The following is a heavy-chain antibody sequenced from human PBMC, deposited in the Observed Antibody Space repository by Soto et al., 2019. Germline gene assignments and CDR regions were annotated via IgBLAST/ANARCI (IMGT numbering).Heavy chain of an antibody. Sequence: QITLKESGPTLVKPTQTLTLTCTFSGFSVSTSGVGVAWIRQPPGKALEWLALIYWDDDKRYSPFLQSRVTITKDTSNNQVVLTMTNMDPVDTATYYCAHKGGRGAGMDVWGQGTTVTVS. D-gene: IGHD2-15*01. CDR3: AHKGGRGAGMDV. V-gene: IGHV2-5*02. CDR2: IYWDDDK. CDR1: GFSVSTSGVG. J-gene: IGHJ6*02.